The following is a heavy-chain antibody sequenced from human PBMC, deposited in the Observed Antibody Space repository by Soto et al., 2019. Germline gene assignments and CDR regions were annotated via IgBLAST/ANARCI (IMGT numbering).Heavy chain of an antibody. J-gene: IGHJ4*02. CDR3: AREDDFWSVVY. Sequence: GGSLRLSCAASGFTFSSYWMHWVRQAPGKGLVWVSRINSDGSSTSYADSVKGRFTISRDNAKNTLYLQMNSLRAEDTAVYYCAREDDFWSVVYWGQGTLVTVSS. V-gene: IGHV3-74*01. D-gene: IGHD3-3*01. CDR2: INSDGSST. CDR1: GFTFSSYW.